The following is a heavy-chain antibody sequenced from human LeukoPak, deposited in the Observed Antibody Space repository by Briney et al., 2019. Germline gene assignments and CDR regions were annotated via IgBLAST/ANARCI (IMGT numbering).Heavy chain of an antibody. CDR1: GFSISNGHW. J-gene: IGHJ4*02. Sequence: SGTLSLTCAVAGFSISNGHWWSWVRQPPGKGLEWIGEIFHSGSTNYNPSLRSQVTISVDKSKNQFSLKLSSVTAADTAVYYCARDSHIAAAGTGYWGQGTLVTVSS. D-gene: IGHD6-13*01. CDR2: IFHSGST. V-gene: IGHV4-4*02. CDR3: ARDSHIAAAGTGY.